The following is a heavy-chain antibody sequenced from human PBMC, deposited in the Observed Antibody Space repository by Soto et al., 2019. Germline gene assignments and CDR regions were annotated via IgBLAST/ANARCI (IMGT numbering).Heavy chain of an antibody. Sequence: ASVKVSCKASGYTFTNYGIHWVRKAPGQRLEWMGWINAGNGDTKYSQNFQGRVTITRDTSASTAYMELSSLRSEDTAVFYCAKSGYSSGWYHWYFDLWGRGTLVTVSS. CDR1: GYTFTNYG. CDR3: AKSGYSSGWYHWYFDL. V-gene: IGHV1-3*01. J-gene: IGHJ2*01. CDR2: INAGNGDT. D-gene: IGHD6-19*01.